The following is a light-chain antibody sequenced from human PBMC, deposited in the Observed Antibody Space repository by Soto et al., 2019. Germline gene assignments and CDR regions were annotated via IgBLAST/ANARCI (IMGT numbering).Light chain of an antibody. V-gene: IGKV3-11*01. CDR3: QQRGNWHPPIS. CDR1: QSISYS. Sequence: EIVLTQSPATLSLSPGERATLSCRASQSISYSLAWYQQKPGQAPRLLIHDASSRVTGVPARFSGSGSETDFTLTISSLQPEDFAVYYCQQRGNWHPPISFGQGTKVDIK. CDR2: DAS. J-gene: IGKJ1*01.